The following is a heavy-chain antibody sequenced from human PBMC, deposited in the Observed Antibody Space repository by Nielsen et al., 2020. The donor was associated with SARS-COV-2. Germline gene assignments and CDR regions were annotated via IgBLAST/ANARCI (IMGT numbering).Heavy chain of an antibody. CDR3: ARITPSSGWDY. D-gene: IGHD6-19*01. Sequence: ASVKVSCKTSGYTFTSFARHWVRQAPGQSLEWMGWINDGNGNAKYSQKFQGRVTMTRDTSANTAYMELSSLSSEDTAVYYCARITPSSGWDYWGQGTLVTVSS. J-gene: IGHJ4*02. V-gene: IGHV1-3*01. CDR1: GYTFTSFA. CDR2: INDGNGNA.